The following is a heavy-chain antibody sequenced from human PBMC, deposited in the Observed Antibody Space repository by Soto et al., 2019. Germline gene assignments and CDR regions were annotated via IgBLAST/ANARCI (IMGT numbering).Heavy chain of an antibody. J-gene: IGHJ4*02. V-gene: IGHV3-30-3*01. D-gene: IGHD1-26*01. CDR2: ISYDGSNK. CDR1: GFTFSAYA. CDR3: ARDMSSGGYPLGY. Sequence: QVQLVESGGGVVQPGRSLRLSCAASGFTFSAYAMHWVRQPPGKGLEWVAVISYDGSNKYYSDSVKGRFTISRDNSKNTLSLQMNSLRDEDTAVYYCARDMSSGGYPLGYWGQGTLVTVSS.